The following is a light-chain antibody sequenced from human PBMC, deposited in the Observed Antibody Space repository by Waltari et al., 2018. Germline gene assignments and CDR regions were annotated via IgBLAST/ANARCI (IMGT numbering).Light chain of an antibody. CDR1: QRVSSN. Sequence: EIVMTPSPATLSVSPGERATLSCRASQRVSSNLAWYPQKPGQAPRLLIYGASTRATGIPARFSGSGSGTEFTLTISSLQSEDFAVYYCQQYNNWPLTFGQGTRLEIK. J-gene: IGKJ5*01. V-gene: IGKV3-15*01. CDR2: GAS. CDR3: QQYNNWPLT.